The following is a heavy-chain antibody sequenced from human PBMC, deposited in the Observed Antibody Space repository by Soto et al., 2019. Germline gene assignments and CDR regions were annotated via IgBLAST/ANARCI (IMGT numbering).Heavy chain of an antibody. V-gene: IGHV1-69*13. J-gene: IGHJ6*02. Sequence: SVKVSCKASGGTFSSYAISWLRQSPGQGLEWMGGIIPIFGTANYAQKFQGRVTITADESTSTAYMELSSLRSEGTAVYYCAIIPWVVPAAWDYYGMDVWGQGTTVTVSS. CDR1: GGTFSSYA. CDR3: AIIPWVVPAAWDYYGMDV. D-gene: IGHD2-2*01. CDR2: IIPIFGTA.